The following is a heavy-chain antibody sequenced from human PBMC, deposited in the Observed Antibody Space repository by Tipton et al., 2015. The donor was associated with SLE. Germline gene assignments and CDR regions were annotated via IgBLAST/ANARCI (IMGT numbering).Heavy chain of an antibody. J-gene: IGHJ4*02. CDR2: IYARGTT. D-gene: IGHD3-22*01. Sequence: LRLSCAGSGFAFSNFWMSWVRQAPGKGLEWIGRIYARGTTNYNPSLKSRVTISVDTSKNQFSLKLSSVTAADTAVYYCASYSYDSTGYTHFDYWGQGTLVTVSA. CDR3: ASYSYDSTGYTHFDY. V-gene: IGHV4-4*07. CDR1: GFAFSNFW.